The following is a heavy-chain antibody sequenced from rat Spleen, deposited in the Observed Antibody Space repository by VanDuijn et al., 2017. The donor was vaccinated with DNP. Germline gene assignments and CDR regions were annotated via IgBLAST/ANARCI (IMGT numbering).Heavy chain of an antibody. V-gene: IGHV5-7*01. J-gene: IGHJ2*01. CDR1: GFTFSDYN. CDR2: INYDGSNT. Sequence: EVQLVESGGGLVQPGRSLKLSCAASGFTFSDYNMAWVRQAPKKGLEWVATINYDGSNTYYRDSVKGRFTLSRDNAISTLYLQMDSLRSEDTATYYCARRTGGYWGQGVMVTVSS. CDR3: ARRTGGY. D-gene: IGHD5-1*01.